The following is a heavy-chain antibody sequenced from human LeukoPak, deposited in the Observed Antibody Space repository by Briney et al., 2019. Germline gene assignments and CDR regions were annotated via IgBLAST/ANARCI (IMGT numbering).Heavy chain of an antibody. CDR3: ARPTYYYDSSGYYNSAFDI. D-gene: IGHD3-22*01. CDR1: GGSNSSYY. CDR2: IYTSGST. J-gene: IGHJ3*02. Sequence: SETLSLTCSVSGGSNSSYYWSWIRQPPGKGLEGIGYIYTSGSTNYNPSLKSRVTISVDTSKNQFSLKLSSVTAADTAVYYCARPTYYYDSSGYYNSAFDIWGQGTMVTVSS. V-gene: IGHV4-4*09.